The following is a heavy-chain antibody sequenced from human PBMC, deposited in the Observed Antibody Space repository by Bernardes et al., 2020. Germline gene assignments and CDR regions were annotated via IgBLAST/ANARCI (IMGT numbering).Heavy chain of an antibody. J-gene: IGHJ4*02. CDR2: IYWDDDK. CDR3: ARTDYGDYARD. D-gene: IGHD4-17*01. Sequence: SGPTLVKPTQTLTLTCTFSGFSLSTSGVGVGWIRQPPGKALEWLALIYWDDDKRYSPSLNSRLTITKGTSKNRVVFTMTNMDPVDTATYYCARTDYGDYARDWGQGTLVTVSS. V-gene: IGHV2-5*02. CDR1: GFSLSTSGVG.